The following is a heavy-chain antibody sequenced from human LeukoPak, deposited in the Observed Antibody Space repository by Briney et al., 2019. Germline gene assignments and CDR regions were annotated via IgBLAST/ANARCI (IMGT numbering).Heavy chain of an antibody. J-gene: IGHJ3*02. CDR1: GGSISSGDYS. CDR3: ARDLTIFGVDTTGAFDI. Sequence: PSQTLSLTCTVSGGSISSGDYSWSWIRQPPGKGLEWIGYIYYSGSTYYNPSLKSRVTISVDTSKNQFSLKLSSVTAADTAVYYCARDLTIFGVDTTGAFDIWGQGTTVTVSS. V-gene: IGHV4-30-4*08. CDR2: IYYSGST. D-gene: IGHD3-3*01.